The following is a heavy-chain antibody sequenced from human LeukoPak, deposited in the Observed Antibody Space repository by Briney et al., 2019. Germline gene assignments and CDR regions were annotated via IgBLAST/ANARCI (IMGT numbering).Heavy chain of an antibody. Sequence: GGSLRLSCAASGFTFSSYAMSWVRQAPGKGLEWVAFIRYDGSNKYYADSVKGRFTISRDNSKNTLYLQMNSLRAEDTAVYYCAKGWIAAAGPSDFDYWGQGTLVTVSS. CDR1: GFTFSSYA. CDR2: IRYDGSNK. D-gene: IGHD6-13*01. CDR3: AKGWIAAAGPSDFDY. V-gene: IGHV3-30*02. J-gene: IGHJ4*02.